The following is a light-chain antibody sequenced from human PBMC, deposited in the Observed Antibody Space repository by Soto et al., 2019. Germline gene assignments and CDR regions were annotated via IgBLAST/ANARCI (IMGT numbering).Light chain of an antibody. Sequence: EIVMTQSPATLSVSPGERVSLSFRASQNIHDKLAWYQQKPGQTPRLLISAASSRATGIPDRFSGSASGTDFTLTINRLEPEDFAVYYCQLYGISPHFGQGTRLEIK. CDR1: QNIHDK. J-gene: IGKJ5*01. CDR2: AAS. V-gene: IGKV3-20*01. CDR3: QLYGISPH.